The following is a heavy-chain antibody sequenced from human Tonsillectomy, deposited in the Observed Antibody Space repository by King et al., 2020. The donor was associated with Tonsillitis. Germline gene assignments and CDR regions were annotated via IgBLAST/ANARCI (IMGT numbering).Heavy chain of an antibody. J-gene: IGHJ4*02. CDR2: INSGGTCT. CDR1: GFTFSSNA. V-gene: IGHV3-23*04. Sequence: VQLVESGGGLVQPGGSLRLSCAASGFTFSSNAMTWVRQAPGKGLEWVSTINSGGTCTFYADSVKGRFTISTDNSKNTLYLQLNSLRAEDSAVYYCTKRAAVSGSDYWGQGTLVTVAS. CDR3: TKRAAVSGSDY. D-gene: IGHD6-19*01.